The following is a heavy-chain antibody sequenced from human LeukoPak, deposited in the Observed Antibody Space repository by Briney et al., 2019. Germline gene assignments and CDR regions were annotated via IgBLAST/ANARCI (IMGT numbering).Heavy chain of an antibody. V-gene: IGHV1-8*02. CDR3: ARVGGYDYVWGSSSGAFDI. CDR1: GYTFTSYD. J-gene: IGHJ3*02. D-gene: IGHD3-16*01. Sequence: GASVKVSCKASGYTFTSYDINWVRQATGQGLEWMGWMNPNSGNTGYAQKFQGRVTMTRDTSTSTAYMELSSLRSEDTAVYYCARVGGYDYVWGSSSGAFDIWGQGTMVTVSS. CDR2: MNPNSGNT.